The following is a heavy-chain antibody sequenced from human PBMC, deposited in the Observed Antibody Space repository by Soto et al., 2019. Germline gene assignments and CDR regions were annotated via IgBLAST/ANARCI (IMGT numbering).Heavy chain of an antibody. CDR2: ISAYNGNT. V-gene: IGHV1-18*01. J-gene: IGHJ4*02. D-gene: IGHD3-22*01. CDR3: ARARNYNLVVITTGDF. Sequence: QVQLVQSGAEVKKPGASVKVSCKASGYTFTSYGISWVRQAPGQGLEWMGWISAYNGNTNYAQTLQGRVTMTTDPSTSTAYRELRSLRSDDTAVYYCARARNYNLVVITTGDFWGQGTLVTVSS. CDR1: GYTFTSYG.